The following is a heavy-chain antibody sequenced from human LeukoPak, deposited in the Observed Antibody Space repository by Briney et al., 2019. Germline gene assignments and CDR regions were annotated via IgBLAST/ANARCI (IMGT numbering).Heavy chain of an antibody. CDR3: AREFRRDDR. CDR1: GYTFTSYD. CDR2: MNANSGKT. Sequence: ASVKVSCKASGYTFTSYDINWVRQATGQGLEWMGYMNANSGKTGYAQKFQDRVTMTCDTSISTAYMELSSLRSEDTAVYYCAREFRRDDRWGQGTLVIVSS. V-gene: IGHV1-8*01. J-gene: IGHJ4*02.